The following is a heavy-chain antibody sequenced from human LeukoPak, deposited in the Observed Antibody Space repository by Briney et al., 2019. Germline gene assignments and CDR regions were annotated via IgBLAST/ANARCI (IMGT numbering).Heavy chain of an antibody. V-gene: IGHV4-30-4*01. CDR1: GGSISSGDYY. J-gene: IGHJ4*02. D-gene: IGHD2-2*01. Sequence: PSETLSLTCTVSGGSISSGDYYWSWIRQPPGKGLEWIGYIYYTGSTYYNPSLKSRVTISVDTSKNQFSLKLSSVTAADTAVYYCASSTYCSSTSCPFDYWGQGALVTVSS. CDR3: ASSTYCSSTSCPFDY. CDR2: IYYTGST.